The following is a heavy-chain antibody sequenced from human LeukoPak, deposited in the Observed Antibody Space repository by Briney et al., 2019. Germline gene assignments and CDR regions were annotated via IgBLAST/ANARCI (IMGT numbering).Heavy chain of an antibody. V-gene: IGHV3-74*01. J-gene: IGHJ4*02. CDR1: GFTFNTYW. CDR3: VRHNYGYDY. D-gene: IGHD5-18*01. CDR2: ILNDGGST. Sequence: GGSLRLSCAASGFTFNTYWMHWVRQAPGEGPVWVAHILNDGGSTSYADSVKGRFIISRDNAKNTLSLQMNSLRAEDTAVYYCVRHNYGYDYWGQGTPVTVSS.